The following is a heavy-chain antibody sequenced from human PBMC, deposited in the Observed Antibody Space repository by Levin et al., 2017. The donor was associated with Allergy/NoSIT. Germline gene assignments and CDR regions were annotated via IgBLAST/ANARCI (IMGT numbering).Heavy chain of an antibody. CDR2: MHYSGST. Sequence: SETLSLTCTVSGGSIGSSNYYWGWVRQPPGKGLEWIGSMHYSGSTYYNPSFESRVTISVDTSKNQFSLKLSSVTAADTAVYYCATVPSIVGANNGVYWGQGTLVTVSS. CDR3: ATVPSIVGANNGVY. D-gene: IGHD1-26*01. V-gene: IGHV4-39*01. CDR1: GGSIGSSNYY. J-gene: IGHJ4*02.